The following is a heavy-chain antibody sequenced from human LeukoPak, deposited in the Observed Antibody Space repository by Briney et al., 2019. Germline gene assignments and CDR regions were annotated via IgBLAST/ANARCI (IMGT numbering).Heavy chain of an antibody. V-gene: IGHV3-23*01. CDR3: AKDFYGGNSYSIL. D-gene: IGHD4-23*01. J-gene: IGHJ4*02. Sequence: PGGSLRLSCAASGFTFSSYAMSWVRQAPGKGLEWVSAISGSGGSTYYADSVKGRCTISRDNAKNTLYLQMNSLRAEDTAVYYCAKDFYGGNSYSILWGQGTLVTVSS. CDR1: GFTFSSYA. CDR2: ISGSGGST.